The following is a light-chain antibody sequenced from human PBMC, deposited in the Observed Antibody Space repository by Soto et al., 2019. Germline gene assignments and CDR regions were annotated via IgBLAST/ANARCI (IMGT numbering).Light chain of an antibody. CDR3: QQYVSPPIT. J-gene: IGKJ5*01. Sequence: EIVLTQSPATLSLSPGERATLSCRASQSVGSYLAWFQQRPGQAPRLVIHDASKRATGIPARFSGSGSGTDFTLTISRLEPEDFAVYYCQQYVSPPITFGQGTRLEIK. CDR1: QSVGSY. V-gene: IGKV3-11*01. CDR2: DAS.